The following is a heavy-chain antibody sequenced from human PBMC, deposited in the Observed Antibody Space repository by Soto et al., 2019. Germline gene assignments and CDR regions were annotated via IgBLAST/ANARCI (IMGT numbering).Heavy chain of an antibody. CDR3: AKDRDRPGHAAFDI. CDR2: IRQSGDRS. D-gene: IGHD3-22*01. Sequence: GGSLRLSCAASVFIFSNFAMYWVRRAPGKGLEWVSSIRQSGDRSSYADSAKGRFTISRDNSKNTLYLQMNSLRGEDTAIYYCAKDRDRPGHAAFDISGQGTMVTVSS. J-gene: IGHJ3*02. CDR1: VFIFSNFA. V-gene: IGHV3-23*01.